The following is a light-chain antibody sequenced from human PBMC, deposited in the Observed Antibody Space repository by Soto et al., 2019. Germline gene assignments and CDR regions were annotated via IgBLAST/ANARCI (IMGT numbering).Light chain of an antibody. J-gene: IGLJ1*01. Sequence: QSALTQPASVSGSPGLSITISCTGTSSDVGAYNFVSWYQQHPDKAPKLMIFDVSNRPSGVSNRFSGSKSGNTASLTIYGLQSEDEAEYYCGSYTTSSNYVFGTGTKVTVL. CDR1: SSDVGAYNF. CDR2: DVS. V-gene: IGLV2-14*03. CDR3: GSYTTSSNYV.